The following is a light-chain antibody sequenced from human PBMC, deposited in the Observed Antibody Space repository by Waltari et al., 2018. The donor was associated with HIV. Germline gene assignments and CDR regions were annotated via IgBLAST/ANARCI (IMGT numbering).Light chain of an antibody. CDR2: DVN. V-gene: IGLV2-11*01. Sequence: QSALTQPPSVSGSPRQSVSISCSGTTTDVGFYDYVSCYQHYPGKAPKLIIFDVNQRPSGVPERFSGSKSGNTASLTISGLQTEDEADYFCCAYAAGHVSYVFGNGTAVAVL. J-gene: IGLJ1*01. CDR1: TTDVGFYDY. CDR3: CAYAAGHVSYV.